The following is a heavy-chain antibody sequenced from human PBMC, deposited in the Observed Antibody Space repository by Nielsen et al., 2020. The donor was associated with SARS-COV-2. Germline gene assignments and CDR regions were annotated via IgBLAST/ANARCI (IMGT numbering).Heavy chain of an antibody. CDR3: ARGGYCSSTSCYREAYYGMDV. J-gene: IGHJ6*02. D-gene: IGHD2-2*01. CDR1: GFTFSSYE. CDR2: ISSSGSTI. Sequence: GESLKISCAASGFTFSSYEMNWVRQAPGKGLEWVSYISSSGSTIYYADSVKGRFTISRDNAKNSLYLQMNSLRAEDTAVYYCARGGYCSSTSCYREAYYGMDVWGQGTTVTVSS. V-gene: IGHV3-48*03.